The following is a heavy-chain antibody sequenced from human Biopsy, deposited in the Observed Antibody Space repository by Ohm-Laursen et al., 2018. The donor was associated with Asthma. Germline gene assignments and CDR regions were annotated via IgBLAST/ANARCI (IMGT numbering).Heavy chain of an antibody. V-gene: IGHV3-7*01. CDR3: ARTFHFWSPYHAEHYQL. Sequence: GSLRLSCTASGFTFGDYWMSWVRQVPGKGLEWVANIKHDGSEKNQVDSLKGRFTISRDNAKNSLYLQMNSLRAEDTAVYYCARTFHFWSPYHAEHYQLWGQGTLVTVSS. CDR1: GFTFGDYW. D-gene: IGHD3-3*02. CDR2: IKHDGSEK. J-gene: IGHJ1*01.